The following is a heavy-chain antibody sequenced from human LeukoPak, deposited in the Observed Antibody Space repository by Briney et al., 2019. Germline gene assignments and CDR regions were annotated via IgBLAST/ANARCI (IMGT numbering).Heavy chain of an antibody. CDR3: ARPALDIVATTPLDY. CDR1: GGTFSSYA. D-gene: IGHD5-12*01. V-gene: IGHV1-69*13. Sequence: SVTVSCKASGGTFSSYAISWVRQAPGQGLEGMGGIIPIFGTANYAQKFQGRVTITADESTSTAYMELSSLRSEDTAVYYCARPALDIVATTPLDYWGQGTLVTVSS. CDR2: IIPIFGTA. J-gene: IGHJ4*02.